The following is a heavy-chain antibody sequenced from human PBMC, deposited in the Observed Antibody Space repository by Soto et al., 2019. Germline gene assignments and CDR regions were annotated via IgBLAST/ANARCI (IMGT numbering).Heavy chain of an antibody. D-gene: IGHD3-22*01. CDR2: IKSKTDGGTT. CDR3: TTDFHYYDSSGYLSGPY. J-gene: IGHJ4*02. CDR1: GFTFSNAW. Sequence: EVQLVESGGTLVKPGGSLRLSCAASGFTFSNAWMNWVRQAPGKGLEWVGRIKSKTDGGTTDYAAPVKGRFTISRDDSKNTLYLQMNNLKTDDTAVYYCTTDFHYYDSSGYLSGPYWGQGILVTVSS. V-gene: IGHV3-15*07.